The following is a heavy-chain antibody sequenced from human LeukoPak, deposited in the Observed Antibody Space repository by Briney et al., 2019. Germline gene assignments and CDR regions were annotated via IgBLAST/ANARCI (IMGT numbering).Heavy chain of an antibody. V-gene: IGHV3-49*03. J-gene: IGHJ4*02. CDR1: GFTFGDYA. D-gene: IGHD3-3*01. CDR3: TRVGGTHQRITIFGVVITRGTQHPFDY. Sequence: PGGSLRLSCTASGFTFGDYAMSWFRQAPGKGLEWVGFIRSKAYGGTTEYAASVKGRFTISRDDSKSIAYLQMNSLKTEDTTVYYCTRVGGTHQRITIFGVVITRGTQHPFDYWGQGTLVTVSS. CDR2: IRSKAYGGTT.